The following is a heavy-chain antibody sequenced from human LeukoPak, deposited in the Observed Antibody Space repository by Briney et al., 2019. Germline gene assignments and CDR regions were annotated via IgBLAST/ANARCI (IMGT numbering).Heavy chain of an antibody. CDR2: ISAYNGNT. V-gene: IGHV1-18*01. CDR1: GYTFTSYG. D-gene: IGHD3-10*01. J-gene: IGHJ6*04. CDR3: ARVRERYYAQSMDV. Sequence: ASVKVSCKASGYTFTSYGISWVRQAPGQGLEWMGWISAYNGNTNYAQKLQGRVTMTTDTSTSTAYMELRSLRSDDTAVYYCARVRERYYAQSMDVWGKGTTVTVSS.